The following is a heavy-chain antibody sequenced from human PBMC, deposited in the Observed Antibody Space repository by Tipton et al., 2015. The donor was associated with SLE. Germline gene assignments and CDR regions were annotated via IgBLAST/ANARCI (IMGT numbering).Heavy chain of an antibody. CDR3: ARETWGN. J-gene: IGHJ4*02. CDR2: ISSNGGST. CDR1: GFTFSSYA. V-gene: IGHV3-64*02. D-gene: IGHD3-16*01. Sequence: LSLTCAASGFTFSSYAMHWVRQAPGKGLEYVSAISSNGGSTYYADSVKGRFTISRDNSKNTLYLQMGSLRAEDMAVYYCARETWGNWGQGTLVTASS.